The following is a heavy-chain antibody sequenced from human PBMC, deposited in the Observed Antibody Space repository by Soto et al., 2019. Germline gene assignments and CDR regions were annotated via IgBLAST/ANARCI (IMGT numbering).Heavy chain of an antibody. V-gene: IGHV1-69*13. CDR1: GGTFSSYA. CDR3: ASLRVVLYGMDV. J-gene: IGHJ6*02. Sequence: ASVKVSCKASGGTFSSYAISWVRQAPGQGLEWMGGIIPIFGTANYAQKFQGRVTITADESTSTAYMELSSLRSEDTAVYYCASLRVVLYGMDVWGQGTTVTVSS. CDR2: IIPIFGTA. D-gene: IGHD2-15*01.